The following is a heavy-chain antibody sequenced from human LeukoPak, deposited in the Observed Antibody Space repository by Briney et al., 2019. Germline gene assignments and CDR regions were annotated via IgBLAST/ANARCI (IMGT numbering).Heavy chain of an antibody. V-gene: IGHV1-46*01. Sequence: GASVKVSCKSSGYTFTKSDYIHWVRQAPGQGPKWMGIINPSDGTTFYAQKFQGRVTLTRDTSTNTVFMELSSLRSDDTAVFYCARGPTDMDFDYWGQGSLVTVSS. CDR1: GYTFTKSDY. CDR3: ARGPTDMDFDY. J-gene: IGHJ4*02. CDR2: INPSDGTT.